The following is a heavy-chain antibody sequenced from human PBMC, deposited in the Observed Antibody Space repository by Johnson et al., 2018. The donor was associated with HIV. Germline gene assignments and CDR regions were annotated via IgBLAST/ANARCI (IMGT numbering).Heavy chain of an antibody. V-gene: IGHV3-66*01. D-gene: IGHD4-17*01. CDR3: ARDPLTLTTTLDAFDV. CDR1: GFIFTNTW. CDR2: IYSGGST. Sequence: VQLVESGGTLVKPGGSLRLSCAVSGFIFTNTWMTWVRQAPGKGLEWVSVIYSGGSTFYADSVKGRFTISRDSSQNTLYLQMNNLIAEDTAVYYCARDPLTLTTTLDAFDVWGQGTMVTVSS. J-gene: IGHJ3*01.